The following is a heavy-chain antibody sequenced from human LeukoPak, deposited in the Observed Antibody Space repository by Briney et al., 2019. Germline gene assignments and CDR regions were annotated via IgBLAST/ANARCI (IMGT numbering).Heavy chain of an antibody. V-gene: IGHV3-23*01. CDR3: AQGSLIRGAHYFDY. D-gene: IGHD3-10*01. CDR2: ITSSSGGT. J-gene: IGHJ4*02. CDR1: GFTFSSYA. Sequence: PGGSLRLSCAASGFTFSSYAMSWVRQAPGKGLEWVSGITSSSGGTYYADSVKGRFIISRDNSKNTLYLQMHSLRAEDTAVYYCAQGSLIRGAHYFDYWGQGTLVTVSS.